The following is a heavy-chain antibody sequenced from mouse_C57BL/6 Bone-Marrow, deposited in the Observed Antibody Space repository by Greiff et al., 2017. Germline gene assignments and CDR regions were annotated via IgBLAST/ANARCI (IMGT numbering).Heavy chain of an antibody. V-gene: IGHV5-12*01. CDR3: AREDSNHFEFAY. CDR1: GFTFSDYY. J-gene: IGHJ3*01. CDR2: ISNGGGST. D-gene: IGHD2-5*01. Sequence: EVMLVESGGGLVQPGGSLKLSCAASGFTFSDYYMYWVRQTPEKRLEWVAYISNGGGSTYYPDTVKGRFTISRDNAKNTLYLQMSRLKSEDTAMYYCAREDSNHFEFAYWGQGTLVTVSA.